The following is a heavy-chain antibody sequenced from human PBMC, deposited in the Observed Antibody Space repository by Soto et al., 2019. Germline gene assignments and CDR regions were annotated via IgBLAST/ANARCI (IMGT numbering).Heavy chain of an antibody. CDR3: ARYIPGVRYYGMEV. V-gene: IGHV3-23*01. CDR2: ISESGTIT. D-gene: IGHD2-2*01. Sequence: GGSLRLSCAASGFTFGSYAMKWVRQAPGKGLEWVSLISESGTITYYADSVKGRFTISRDNSGNTLFLQMYSLRAEDTAVYYCARYIPGVRYYGMEVWGQGTTVTVSS. CDR1: GFTFGSYA. J-gene: IGHJ6*02.